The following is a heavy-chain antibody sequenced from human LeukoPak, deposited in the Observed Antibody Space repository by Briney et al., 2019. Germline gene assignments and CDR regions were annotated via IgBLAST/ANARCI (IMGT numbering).Heavy chain of an antibody. V-gene: IGHV4-59*01. CDR3: ARLYYDFWSGYSYYYYYYMDV. CDR2: IYYSGST. CDR1: GGSINNFY. J-gene: IGHJ6*03. D-gene: IGHD3-3*01. Sequence: SETLSLTCTVSGGSINNFYWTWVRQPPGKGLEWIGYIYYSGSTNYNPSLKSRVTISVDTSKDQFSLKLSSVTAADTAVYYCARLYYDFWSGYSYYYYYYMDVWGKGTTVTVSS.